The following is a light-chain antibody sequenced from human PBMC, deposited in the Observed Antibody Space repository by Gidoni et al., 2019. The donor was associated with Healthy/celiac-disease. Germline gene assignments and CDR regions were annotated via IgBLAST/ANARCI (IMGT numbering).Light chain of an antibody. CDR1: SSDVGGYNY. Sequence: PGQSITISCTVTSSDVGGYNYVSWYQQHPGKAPKLMIYDVSNRPSGVSNRFSGSKSGNTASLTISGLQAEDEADYYCSSYTSSSTSVVFGGGTKLTVL. CDR2: DVS. V-gene: IGLV2-14*03. J-gene: IGLJ2*01. CDR3: SSYTSSSTSVV.